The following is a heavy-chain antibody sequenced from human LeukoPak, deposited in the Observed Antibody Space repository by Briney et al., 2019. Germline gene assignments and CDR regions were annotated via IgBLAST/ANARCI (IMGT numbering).Heavy chain of an antibody. CDR2: INHSGST. CDR3: ARGDCSSTSCPYNWFDP. V-gene: IGHV4-34*01. J-gene: IGHJ5*02. CDR1: GGSFSGYY. D-gene: IGHD2-2*01. Sequence: PSETLFLTCAVYGGSFSGYYWSWIRQPPGKGLEWIGEINHSGSTNYNPSLKSRVTISVDTSKNQFSLKLSSVTAADTAVYYCARGDCSSTSCPYNWFDPWGQGTLVTVSS.